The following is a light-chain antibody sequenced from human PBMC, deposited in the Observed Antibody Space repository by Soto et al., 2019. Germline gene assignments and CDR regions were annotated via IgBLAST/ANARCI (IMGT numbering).Light chain of an antibody. J-gene: IGKJ4*01. Sequence: EIVLTQSPATLSLSPGERATLSCRASQSVGSSLAWYQHKHGQAPRLLIYDASNRATGTPARCSGSGSGTDFALTISSLEPDDFAVYYCQQRANWPLELTFGGGTKVEIK. V-gene: IGKV3-11*01. CDR1: QSVGSS. CDR2: DAS. CDR3: QQRANWPLELT.